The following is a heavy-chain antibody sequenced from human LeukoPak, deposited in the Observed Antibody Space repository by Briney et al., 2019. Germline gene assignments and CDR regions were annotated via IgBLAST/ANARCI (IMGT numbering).Heavy chain of an antibody. CDR1: GFTFSSYA. J-gene: IGHJ5*02. CDR2: ISGSGLPT. V-gene: IGHV3-23*01. D-gene: IGHD6-13*01. Sequence: GGSLRLSCAASGFTFSSYAMSWVRQAPGKGLEWVSGISGSGLPTYYADSVMGRFTISRDNSKNTLFLHMDSLRAEDTAVYYCAKSKGYSSPTYFGPWGQGTLVIVSS. CDR3: AKSKGYSSPTYFGP.